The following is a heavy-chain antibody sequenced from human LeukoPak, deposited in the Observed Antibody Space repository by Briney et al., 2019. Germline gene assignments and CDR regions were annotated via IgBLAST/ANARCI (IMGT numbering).Heavy chain of an antibody. Sequence: GSLRLSCAASGFTFSSYAMHWVRQAPGKGLEWVAVISYDGSNKYYADSVKGRFTISRDNSKNTLYLQMNSLRAEDTAVYYCARVGVPAAIGWFDPWGQGTLVTVSS. J-gene: IGHJ5*02. CDR1: GFTFSSYA. CDR3: ARVGVPAAIGWFDP. V-gene: IGHV3-30-3*01. D-gene: IGHD2-2*02. CDR2: ISYDGSNK.